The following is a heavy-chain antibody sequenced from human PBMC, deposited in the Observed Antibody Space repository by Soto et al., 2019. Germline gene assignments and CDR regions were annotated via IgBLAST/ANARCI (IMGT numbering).Heavy chain of an antibody. CDR1: GFTISGYW. D-gene: IGHD3-22*01. CDR3: ARALVVVTEYFDY. CDR2: IKQDGSEK. Sequence: GGSLRLSCVASGFTISGYWMSWVRQAPGKGLQWVANIKQDGSEKHYVGSVQGRFTISKDNAKNSLFLQMNSLRAEDTAVYYCARALVVVTEYFDYWGQGILVTVSS. J-gene: IGHJ4*02. V-gene: IGHV3-7*03.